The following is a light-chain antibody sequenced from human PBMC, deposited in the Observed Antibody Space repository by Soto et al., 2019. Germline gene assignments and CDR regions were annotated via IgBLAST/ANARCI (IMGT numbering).Light chain of an antibody. CDR3: QSYDSSLSGYV. CDR2: GNS. J-gene: IGLJ1*01. V-gene: IGLV1-40*01. Sequence: QSVLTQPPSVSGAPGQRVTISCTGSSSNIGAGYDVHWYQQLPGTAPKLLIYGNSNRPSGVPDRFYGSKSGTSASLAITGLQAEDEADYCCQSYDSSLSGYVFGTGTKLTVL. CDR1: SSNIGAGYD.